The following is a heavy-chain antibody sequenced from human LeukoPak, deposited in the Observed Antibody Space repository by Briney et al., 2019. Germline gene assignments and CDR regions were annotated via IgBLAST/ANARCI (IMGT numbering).Heavy chain of an antibody. D-gene: IGHD2-15*01. CDR3: ARGELVVAAAIHNWFDP. V-gene: IGHV4-34*01. CDR1: GGSFSGYY. J-gene: IGHJ5*02. CDR2: INHSGST. Sequence: SETLSLTCAVYGGSFSGYYWSWIRQPPGKGLEWIGEINHSGSTNYNPSLKSRVTISVDTSKNQFSLKLSSVTAADTAVYYCARGELVVAAAIHNWFDPWGQGTLVTVSS.